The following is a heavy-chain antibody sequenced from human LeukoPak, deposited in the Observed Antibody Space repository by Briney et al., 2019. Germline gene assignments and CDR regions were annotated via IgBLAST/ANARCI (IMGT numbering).Heavy chain of an antibody. Sequence: GESLKISSKGSGYSFTNYWIGWLRQMPGKGLEWMGIIYPGDSDTRYSPYFQGQVTISADKSISTAYLQWSSLKASDTAMYYCARAMVRGVNLENYFDYWGQGTLVTVSS. D-gene: IGHD3-10*01. J-gene: IGHJ4*02. CDR2: IYPGDSDT. V-gene: IGHV5-51*01. CDR1: GYSFTNYW. CDR3: ARAMVRGVNLENYFDY.